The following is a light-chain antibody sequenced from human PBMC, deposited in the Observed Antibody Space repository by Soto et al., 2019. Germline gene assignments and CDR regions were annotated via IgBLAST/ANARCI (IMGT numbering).Light chain of an antibody. CDR1: QSISSW. Sequence: DLQMTQSPSTLSASVGDRVTITCRASQSISSWLAWYQQKPGKAPKLLSYKPSSLESGVPSRFSGSGSGTEFTLTISSLQPDDFATYYCQQYNSYSQAFGPGTKVDIK. CDR3: QQYNSYSQA. J-gene: IGKJ3*01. V-gene: IGKV1-5*03. CDR2: KPS.